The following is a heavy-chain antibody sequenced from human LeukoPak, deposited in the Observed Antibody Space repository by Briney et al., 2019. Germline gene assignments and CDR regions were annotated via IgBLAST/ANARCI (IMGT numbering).Heavy chain of an antibody. D-gene: IGHD2-21*02. Sequence: GESRNISCKGSGYTFTSNWIAWVRQMPGKGLEWMGIIYPGDSDTRYSPSFQGQVTLSADKSIGIAYLQWSSLKASDTAMYYCARRGTSYCGGDCYFFDSWGQGTLVTVSS. J-gene: IGHJ4*02. CDR2: IYPGDSDT. V-gene: IGHV5-51*01. CDR1: GYTFTSNW. CDR3: ARRGTSYCGGDCYFFDS.